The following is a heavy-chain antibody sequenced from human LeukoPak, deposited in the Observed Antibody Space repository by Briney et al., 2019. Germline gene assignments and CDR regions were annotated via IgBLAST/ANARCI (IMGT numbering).Heavy chain of an antibody. V-gene: IGHV1-69-2*01. D-gene: IGHD3-9*01. J-gene: IGHJ4*02. CDR2: VDPEDGET. CDR1: RYTFTDYY. CDR3: ATVDDILPGYSTADY. Sequence: ASVKVSCKVSRYTFTDYYMHWVQQAPGKGLEWMGLVDPEDGETIYAETLQGRVTITADTSTDTAYMELSSLRSEDTAVYYCATVDDILPGYSTADYWGQGTLVTVSS.